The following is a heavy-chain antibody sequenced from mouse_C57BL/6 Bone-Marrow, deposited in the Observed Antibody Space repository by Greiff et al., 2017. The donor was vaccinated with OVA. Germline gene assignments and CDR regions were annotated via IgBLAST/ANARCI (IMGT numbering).Heavy chain of an antibody. V-gene: IGHV1-69*01. J-gene: IGHJ3*01. CDR2: IDPSDSYT. Sequence: QVQLQQPGAELVMPGASVKLSCKASGYTFTSYWMHWVKQRPGKGLEWIGEIDPSDSYTNYNQKFKGKSTLTVDKSSSTAYMQLSSLTSEDSAVYYCARGITTSVAYWGQGTLVTVSA. D-gene: IGHD1-1*01. CDR1: GYTFTSYW. CDR3: ARGITTSVAY.